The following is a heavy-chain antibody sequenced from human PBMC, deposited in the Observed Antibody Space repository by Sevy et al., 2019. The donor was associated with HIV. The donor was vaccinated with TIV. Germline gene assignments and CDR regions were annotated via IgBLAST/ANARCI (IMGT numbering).Heavy chain of an antibody. CDR3: AAGLLPPRTYYYYYLDV. CDR1: GGTFNSYA. V-gene: IGHV1-69*06. Sequence: ASVKVSCKASGGTFNSYAISWVRQAPGQGLEWMGGIIPIFGTATYARKFQGRVTSTADKSTSTAYMELSSLRSEDTAVYYCAAGLLPPRTYYYYYLDVWGKGTTVTVSS. J-gene: IGHJ6*03. D-gene: IGHD3-22*01. CDR2: IIPIFGTA.